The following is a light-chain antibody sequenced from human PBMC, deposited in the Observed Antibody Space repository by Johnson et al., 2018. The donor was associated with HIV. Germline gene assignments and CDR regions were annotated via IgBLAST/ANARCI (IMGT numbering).Light chain of an antibody. V-gene: IGLV1-51*01. J-gene: IGLJ1*01. CDR3: ETWDSSLRAAWF. CDR2: DNN. Sequence: SVLTQPPSVSAAPGQKVTISCFGSDSDIGNNYVSWYQQLPGTAPKLLIYDNNKRPSGIPDRFSGSKSGKSAPLGITGLQTGDEADYYCETWDSSLRAAWFFGTGTKVTVL. CDR1: DSDIGNNY.